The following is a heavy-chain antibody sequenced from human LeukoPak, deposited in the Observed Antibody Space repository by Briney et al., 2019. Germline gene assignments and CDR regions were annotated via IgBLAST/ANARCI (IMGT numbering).Heavy chain of an antibody. CDR1: GFTFSSYA. J-gene: IGHJ4*02. CDR3: AKDLGFLEWLLYVH. CDR2: ISGSGGST. Sequence: PGGSLRLSCAASGFTFSSYAMSWVRQAPGKGLEWASAISGSGGSTYYADSVKGRFTISRDNSKNTLYLQMNSLRAEDTAVYYCAKDLGFLEWLLYVHWGQGTLVTVSS. V-gene: IGHV3-23*01. D-gene: IGHD3-3*01.